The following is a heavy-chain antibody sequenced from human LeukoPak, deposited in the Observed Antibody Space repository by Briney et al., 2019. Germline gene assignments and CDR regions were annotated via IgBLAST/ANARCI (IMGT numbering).Heavy chain of an antibody. Sequence: ASVKVSCKASGGTFSSYAISWVRQAPGQGLEWMGGIIPIFGTANYAQKFQDRVTMTEDASTDTAYMELTSLTSEDTAVYYCASMDRGIIVPYFEYWGQGALVTVSS. V-gene: IGHV1-69*13. CDR3: ASMDRGIIVPYFEY. D-gene: IGHD3-10*01. J-gene: IGHJ4*02. CDR1: GGTFSSYA. CDR2: IIPIFGTA.